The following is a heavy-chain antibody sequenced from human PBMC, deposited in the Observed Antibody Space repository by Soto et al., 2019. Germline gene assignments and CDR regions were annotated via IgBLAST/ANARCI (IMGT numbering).Heavy chain of an antibody. D-gene: IGHD6-19*01. CDR1: GGTFSSYA. CDR2: IIPIFGTA. V-gene: IGHV1-69*06. J-gene: IGHJ6*02. Sequence: ASVKVSCKASGGTFSSYAISWVRQAPGQGLEWMGGIIPIFGTANYAQKFQGRVTITADKSTSTAYMELSSLRSEDTAVYYCARGGIAVAGSYYYYYGMDVWGQGTTVTVSS. CDR3: ARGGIAVAGSYYYYYGMDV.